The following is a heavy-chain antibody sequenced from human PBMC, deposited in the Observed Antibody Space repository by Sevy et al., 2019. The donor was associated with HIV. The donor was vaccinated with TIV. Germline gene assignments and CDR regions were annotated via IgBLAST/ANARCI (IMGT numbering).Heavy chain of an antibody. Sequence: GGSLRLSCAASGFTFSTYGMHWVRQAPGKGLEWVAVIWFDGSNTYYADSVKGRFNISGDIAKNTLPLQMNSLGAEDTAVYYCASDLEFYDYGDYGPAFMPDYWGQGTLVTVSS. D-gene: IGHD4-17*01. CDR1: GFTFSTYG. J-gene: IGHJ4*02. CDR3: ASDLEFYDYGDYGPAFMPDY. CDR2: IWFDGSNT. V-gene: IGHV3-33*01.